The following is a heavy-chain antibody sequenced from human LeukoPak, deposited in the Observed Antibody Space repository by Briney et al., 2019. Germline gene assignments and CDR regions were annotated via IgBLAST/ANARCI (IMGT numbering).Heavy chain of an antibody. CDR3: AREFEVGTTTLSFDI. J-gene: IGHJ3*02. V-gene: IGHV3-23*01. Sequence: GGSLRLSCAASGFTFSTYAITWVRQAPGQGLEWVSAISDNGGGTYYADSAKGRFTVSRDNSKNTLYLQMNSLRAEDTAVYYCAREFEVGTTTLSFDIWGQGTMVTVSS. CDR1: GFTFSTYA. CDR2: ISDNGGGT. D-gene: IGHD1-26*01.